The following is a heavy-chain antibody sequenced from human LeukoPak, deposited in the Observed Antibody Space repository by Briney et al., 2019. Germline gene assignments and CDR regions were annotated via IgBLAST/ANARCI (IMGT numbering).Heavy chain of an antibody. J-gene: IGHJ5*02. V-gene: IGHV1-69*13. D-gene: IGHD4-11*01. CDR1: GYTFTSYY. Sequence: ASVKVSCKASGYTFTSYYIHWVRQAPGQGLEWMGGIIPIFGTANYAQKFQGRVTITADESTSTAYMELSSLRSEDTAVYYCARDQATVTYNWFDPWGQGTLVTVSS. CDR3: ARDQATVTYNWFDP. CDR2: IIPIFGTA.